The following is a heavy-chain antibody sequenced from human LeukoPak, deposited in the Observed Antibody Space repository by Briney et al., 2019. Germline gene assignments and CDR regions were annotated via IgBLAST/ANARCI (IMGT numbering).Heavy chain of an antibody. Sequence: GGSLRLSCAASGFTFSSYAMSWVRQAPGKGLEWVSAIDYSGVVTFYADSVKGRFTISRDNSKNTMYLQMNGLRAEDTAVYYCAKLLESYSDSWGQGTLVTVSS. V-gene: IGHV3-23*01. CDR2: IDYSGVVT. CDR3: AKLLESYSDS. J-gene: IGHJ4*02. CDR1: GFTFSSYA.